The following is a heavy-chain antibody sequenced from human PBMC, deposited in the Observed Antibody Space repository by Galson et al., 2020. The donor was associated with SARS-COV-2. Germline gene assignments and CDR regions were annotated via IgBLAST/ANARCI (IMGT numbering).Heavy chain of an antibody. CDR2: IYYSGDS. Sequence: SQTLSLTCAVSGFSISSTRWWGWIRQPPGKGLEWIGDIYYSGDSYYAPSLKTRIAMSVDTSKNQFSLKLTSVTAVDTAVYYCATTDRRSRPFDYWGQGTLVTVSS. CDR1: GFSISSTRW. CDR3: ATTDRRSRPFDY. J-gene: IGHJ4*02. V-gene: IGHV4-28*02. D-gene: IGHD3-3*01.